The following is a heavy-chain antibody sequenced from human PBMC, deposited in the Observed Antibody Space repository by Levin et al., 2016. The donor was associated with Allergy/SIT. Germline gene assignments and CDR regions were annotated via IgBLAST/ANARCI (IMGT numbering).Heavy chain of an antibody. CDR2: IKSKTDGGTT. J-gene: IGHJ6*02. CDR1: GFTFSNAW. CDR3: TVSSSWYSYYYYGMDV. D-gene: IGHD6-13*01. Sequence: GESLKISCAASGFTFSNAWMSWVRQAPGKGLEWVGRIKSKTDGGTTDYAAPVKGRFTISRDDSKNTLYLQMNSLKTEDTAVYYCTVSSSWYSYYYYGMDVWGQGTTVTVSS. V-gene: IGHV3-15*01.